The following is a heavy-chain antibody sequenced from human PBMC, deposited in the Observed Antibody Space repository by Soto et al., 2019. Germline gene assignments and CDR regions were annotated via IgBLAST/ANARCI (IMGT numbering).Heavy chain of an antibody. V-gene: IGHV3-13*01. CDR3: ARDRLRYYYYGMDV. CDR1: GFTFSSYD. J-gene: IGHJ6*02. CDR2: IGTAGDT. Sequence: GGSLRLSCAASGFTFSSYDMHWVRQATGKGLEWVSAIGTAGDTYYPGSVKGRFTISRDNSKNTLYLQMNSLRAEDTAVYYCARDRLRYYYYGMDVWGQGTTVTVSS.